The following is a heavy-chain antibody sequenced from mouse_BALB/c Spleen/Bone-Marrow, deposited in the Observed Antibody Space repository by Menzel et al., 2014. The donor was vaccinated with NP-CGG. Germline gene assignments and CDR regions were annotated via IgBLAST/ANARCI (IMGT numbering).Heavy chain of an antibody. CDR3: ARVIRYESYFDY. CDR2: IWAGGST. V-gene: IGHV2-9*02. CDR1: GFSLXSYG. Sequence: VNVVDSGPGLVAPSQSLSITCTVSGFSLXSYGVHWVRQPPGKGLEWLGVIWAGGSTNYNSALMSRLSISKDNSKSQVFLKMNSLQTDDTAMYYCARVIRYESYFDYWGQGTTLTVSS. J-gene: IGHJ2*01. D-gene: IGHD2-14*01.